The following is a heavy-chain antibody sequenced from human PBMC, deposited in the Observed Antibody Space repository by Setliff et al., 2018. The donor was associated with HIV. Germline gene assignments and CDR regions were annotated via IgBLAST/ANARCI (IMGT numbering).Heavy chain of an antibody. D-gene: IGHD3-16*01. J-gene: IGHJ3*02. Sequence: SETLSPTCTVSGYSISTGYNWGCIRQPPGKGLEWIGSMHHRGGTYYNPSLKTRVTISLDTSNNQFSLNLSSVTAADTAVYYCVRGGSWGIIWGQGTVVTVSS. CDR3: VRGGSWGII. CDR1: GYSISTGYN. V-gene: IGHV4-38-2*02. CDR2: MHHRGGT.